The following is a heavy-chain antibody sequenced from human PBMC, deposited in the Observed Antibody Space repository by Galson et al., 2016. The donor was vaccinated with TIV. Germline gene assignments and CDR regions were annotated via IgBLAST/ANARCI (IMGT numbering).Heavy chain of an antibody. CDR1: GSIFSTYT. D-gene: IGHD6-25*01. V-gene: IGHV1-69*02. CDR3: ARAGVGAARDGGDY. CDR2: IIPIIGMT. J-gene: IGHJ4*02. Sequence: SVKVSCKASGSIFSTYTIFWVRQAPGQGLEWMGRIIPIIGMTNYAQKFQGRVTITADTSTNTAYMELGSLRSEDTAIYYCARAGVGAARDGGDYWGQGTVVTVSS.